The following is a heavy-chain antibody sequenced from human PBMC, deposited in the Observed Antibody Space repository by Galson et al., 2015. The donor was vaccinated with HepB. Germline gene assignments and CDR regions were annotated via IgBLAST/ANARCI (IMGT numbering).Heavy chain of an antibody. V-gene: IGHV1-18*01. CDR3: ASASRTYYYDSSGYHDAFDI. D-gene: IGHD3-22*01. Sequence: SVKVSCKASGYTFTSYGISWVRQAPGQGLEWMGWISAYNGNTNYAQKLQGRVTMTTDTSTSTAYMELRSLRSDDTAVYYCASASRTYYYDSSGYHDAFDIWGQGTMVTVSS. J-gene: IGHJ3*02. CDR2: ISAYNGNT. CDR1: GYTFTSYG.